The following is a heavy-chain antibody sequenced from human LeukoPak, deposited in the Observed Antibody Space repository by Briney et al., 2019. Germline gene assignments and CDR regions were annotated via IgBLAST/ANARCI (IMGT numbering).Heavy chain of an antibody. D-gene: IGHD3-22*01. CDR2: IKTDGSEK. V-gene: IGHV3-7*01. Sequence: PGGSLRLSCAASGFTFSSYSMNWVRQAPGKGLQWVANIKTDGSEKYYADSVKGRFTISRDNAKNSLYLQMNSLRAEDTAVYYCATYSSLNRREFQYWGQGTLLTVSS. CDR1: GFTFSSYS. CDR3: ATYSSLNRREFQY. J-gene: IGHJ1*01.